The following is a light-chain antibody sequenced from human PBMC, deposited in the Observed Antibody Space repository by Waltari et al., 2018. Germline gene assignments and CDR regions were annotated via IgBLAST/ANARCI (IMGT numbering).Light chain of an antibody. J-gene: IGKJ1*01. CDR1: QIVGKA. V-gene: IGKV3-20*01. Sequence: EISMTNYPGPLSSPPQGSANLSCRSSQIVGKALTWYQQKPCQAPRLLIYDTSRRAPGIPDRFSGSVFGTDFSLTISRLEPEDFAVYYCQKYDRLPATFGQGTKVEIK. CDR2: DTS. CDR3: QKYDRLPAT.